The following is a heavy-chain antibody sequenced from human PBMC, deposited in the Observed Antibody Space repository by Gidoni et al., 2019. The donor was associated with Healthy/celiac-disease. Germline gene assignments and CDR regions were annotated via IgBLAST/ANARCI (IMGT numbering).Heavy chain of an antibody. CDR1: GGSFSGYY. V-gene: IGHV4-34*01. Sequence: QVQLQQWGAGLLKPSETLSLTCAVYGGSFSGYYWSWIRQPPGKGLEWIGEINHSGSTNYNPSLKSRVTISVDTSKNQFSLKLSSVTAADTAVYYCARGHRIGELTYYYYYGMDVWGQGTTVTVSS. J-gene: IGHJ6*02. D-gene: IGHD3-10*01. CDR2: INHSGST. CDR3: ARGHRIGELTYYYYYGMDV.